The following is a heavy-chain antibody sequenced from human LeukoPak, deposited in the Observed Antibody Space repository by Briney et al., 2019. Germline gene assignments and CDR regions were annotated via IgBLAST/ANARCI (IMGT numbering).Heavy chain of an antibody. V-gene: IGHV3-11*06. CDR1: GFTFSDYY. Sequence: GGSLRVSCAASGFTFSDYYMSWIRQAPGKGLEWVSYISSSSSYTNYVDSVKGRFTISRDNAKNSLYLQMNSLRAEDTAVYHCARDFRRSSSWPFDYWGQGTLVTVSS. D-gene: IGHD6-13*01. J-gene: IGHJ4*02. CDR3: ARDFRRSSSWPFDY. CDR2: ISSSSSYT.